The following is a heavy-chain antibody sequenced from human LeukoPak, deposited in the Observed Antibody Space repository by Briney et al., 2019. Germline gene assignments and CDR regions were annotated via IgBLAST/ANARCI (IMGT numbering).Heavy chain of an antibody. CDR1: GGSFSGYY. CDR2: IYYSGST. V-gene: IGHV4-34*01. Sequence: PSETLSLTCAVYGGSFSGYYWSWIRQPPGKGLEWIGSIYYSGSTYYNPSLESRVTMSVDTSKNQFSLKLSSVTAADTAVYYCARHYSGSYYLWGQGTLVTVSS. D-gene: IGHD1-26*01. CDR3: ARHYSGSYYL. J-gene: IGHJ5*02.